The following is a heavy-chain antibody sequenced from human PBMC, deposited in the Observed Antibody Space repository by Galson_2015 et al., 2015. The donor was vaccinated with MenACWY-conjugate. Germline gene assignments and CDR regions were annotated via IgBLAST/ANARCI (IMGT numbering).Heavy chain of an antibody. CDR3: ARHDRTAPARSGAFDI. V-gene: IGHV4-39*01. Sequence: ETLSLTCTVSGGSISSSSYYWAWIRQPPGRGLEWIGTIYYSGSTYYNSSLKSRVTISVDTSQNQFSLNLSSVTAADTAMYYCARHDRTAPARSGAFDIWGRGTMVTVSS. D-gene: IGHD2-2*01. CDR2: IYYSGST. J-gene: IGHJ3*02. CDR1: GGSISSSSYY.